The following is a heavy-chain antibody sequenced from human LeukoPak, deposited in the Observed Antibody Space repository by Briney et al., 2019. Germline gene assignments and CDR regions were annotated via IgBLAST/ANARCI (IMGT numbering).Heavy chain of an antibody. CDR1: GFTVSSNY. D-gene: IGHD2-15*01. CDR2: IYSGGST. J-gene: IGHJ4*02. CDR3: AKVVAGSCSSSSCFLDQ. V-gene: IGHV3-53*05. Sequence: PGGSLRLSCAASGFTVSSNYMSWVRQAPGKGLEWVSVIYSGGSTYYADSVKGRFTISRDNSKNTLYLQMNSLRGEDTAVYYCAKVVAGSCSSSSCFLDQWGQGTLVTVSS.